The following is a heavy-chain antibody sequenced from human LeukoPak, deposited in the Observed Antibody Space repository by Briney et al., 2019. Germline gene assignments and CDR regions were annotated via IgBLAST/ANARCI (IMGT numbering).Heavy chain of an antibody. CDR3: ASEEQHQRGRHFEY. CDR2: INPNSGT. J-gene: IGHJ4*02. V-gene: IGHV1-2*02. D-gene: IGHD6-13*01. CDR1: GSTFSAYY. Sequence: GASVKVSCKASGSTFSAYYIHWVRQGPGQGLEWMGWINPNSGTNYAQNFQGRVTMTRDTSISTAYMELSRLISDDTAVYSCASEEQHQRGRHFEYWGQGTLVTVSS.